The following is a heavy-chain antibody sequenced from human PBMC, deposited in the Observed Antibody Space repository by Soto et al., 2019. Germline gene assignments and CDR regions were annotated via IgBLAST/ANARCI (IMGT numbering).Heavy chain of an antibody. D-gene: IGHD3-3*01. J-gene: IGHJ5*02. Sequence: SETLSLTCAVYGGSFSGYYWSWIRQPPGKGLEWIGEINHSGSTNYNPSLKSRVTISVDTSKNQFSLKLSSVTAADTAVYYCAGGNDHSDFWRCYYPPRNWFDTWGQGTLVTVSS. CDR1: GGSFSGYY. CDR3: AGGNDHSDFWRCYYPPRNWFDT. V-gene: IGHV4-34*01. CDR2: INHSGST.